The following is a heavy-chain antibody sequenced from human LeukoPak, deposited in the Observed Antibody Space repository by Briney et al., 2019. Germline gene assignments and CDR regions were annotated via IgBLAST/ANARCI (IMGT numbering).Heavy chain of an antibody. Sequence: ASVKVSCKASGYTFTGYYMHWVRQAPGQGLEWMGWINPNSGGTNYAQKFQGRVTMTRDTSISTAYMELSRLRSDDTAVYYCARVRSLGGATTGYWGQGTLVTVSS. CDR2: INPNSGGT. CDR3: ARVRSLGGATTGY. CDR1: GYTFTGYY. J-gene: IGHJ4*02. V-gene: IGHV1-2*02. D-gene: IGHD1-26*01.